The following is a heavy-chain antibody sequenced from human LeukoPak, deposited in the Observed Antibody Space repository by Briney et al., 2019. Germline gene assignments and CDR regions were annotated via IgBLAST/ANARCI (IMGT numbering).Heavy chain of an antibody. Sequence: GGSLRLSCAASGFTFDDYAVHWVRQAPGKGLEWVSGISWNSGSIGYADSVKGRFTISRDNAKNSLYLQMNSLRAEDTAVYYCARGPSGYYYSGSDYWGQGTLVTVSS. CDR1: GFTFDDYA. D-gene: IGHD3-22*01. CDR2: ISWNSGSI. J-gene: IGHJ4*02. CDR3: ARGPSGYYYSGSDY. V-gene: IGHV3-9*01.